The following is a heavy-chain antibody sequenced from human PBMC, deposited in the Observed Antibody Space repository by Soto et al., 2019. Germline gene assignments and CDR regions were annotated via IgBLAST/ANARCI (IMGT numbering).Heavy chain of an antibody. CDR1: GYTFTGYY. D-gene: IGHD3-10*01. CDR3: ARDHKGSSYYYGMDV. V-gene: IGHV1-2*02. CDR2: INPNSGGT. J-gene: IGHJ6*02. Sequence: ASVKVSCKASGYTFTGYYMHWVRQAPGQGLEWMGWINPNSGGTNYAQKFQGRVTITADESTSTAYMELSSLRSEDTAVYYCARDHKGSSYYYGMDVWGQGTTVTVSS.